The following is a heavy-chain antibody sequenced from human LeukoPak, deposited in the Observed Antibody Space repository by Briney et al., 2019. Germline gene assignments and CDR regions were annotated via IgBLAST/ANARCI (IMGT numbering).Heavy chain of an antibody. CDR2: IYYSGST. CDR1: GGSISSYY. Sequence: SETLSLTCTVSGGSISSYYWSWIRQPPGKGLEWIGYIYYSGSTNYNPSLKSRVTISVDSSKKQFSLKLTSVTAADTAVYFCVRGDYNVLTGFRDTYDYWGQGRLVTVSA. J-gene: IGHJ4*02. V-gene: IGHV4-59*08. CDR3: VRGDYNVLTGFRDTYDY. D-gene: IGHD3-9*01.